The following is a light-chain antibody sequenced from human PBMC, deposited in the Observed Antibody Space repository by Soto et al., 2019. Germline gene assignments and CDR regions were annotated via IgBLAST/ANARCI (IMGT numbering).Light chain of an antibody. Sequence: IVLTQSPATLSLSPGERATLSCRASQSVSTYLAWYQQKPGQAPRLLIYDASTRATGIPARFSGSGSGTDFTLTISSLEPEDFAVYYCQQRSNWAYTFGQGTKLEIK. J-gene: IGKJ2*01. CDR2: DAS. CDR1: QSVSTY. V-gene: IGKV3-11*01. CDR3: QQRSNWAYT.